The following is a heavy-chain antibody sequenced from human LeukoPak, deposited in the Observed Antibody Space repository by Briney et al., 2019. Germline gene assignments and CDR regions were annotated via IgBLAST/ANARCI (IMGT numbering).Heavy chain of an antibody. CDR1: GGSFSGYY. Sequence: SETLSLTCAVYGGSFSGYYWSWIRQPPGKGLEWIGEINHSGSTNYNPSLKSRVTISVDTSKNQFSLKLSSVTAADTAVYYCASRKNRMVRGAVNWFDPWGQGTLVTVSS. V-gene: IGHV4-34*01. CDR3: ASRKNRMVRGAVNWFDP. J-gene: IGHJ5*02. D-gene: IGHD3-10*01. CDR2: INHSGST.